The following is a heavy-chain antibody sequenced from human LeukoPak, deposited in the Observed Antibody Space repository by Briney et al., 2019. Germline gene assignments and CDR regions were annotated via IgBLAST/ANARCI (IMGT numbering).Heavy chain of an antibody. D-gene: IGHD3-22*01. Sequence: SETLSLTCTVSGGSISSSSYYWGWIRQPPGKGLKWIGNIYYSGSTYYNPSLKSRVTISLDTSKNQFSLKLSSVTAADTAVYSCARDTYYYDSSGYYYFDYWGQGTLVTVSS. J-gene: IGHJ4*02. CDR1: GGSISSSSYY. CDR3: ARDTYYYDSSGYYYFDY. CDR2: IYYSGST. V-gene: IGHV4-39*07.